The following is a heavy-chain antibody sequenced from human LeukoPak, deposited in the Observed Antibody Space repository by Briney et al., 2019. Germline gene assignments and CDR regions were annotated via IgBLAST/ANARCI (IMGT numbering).Heavy chain of an antibody. CDR3: AGGPIVATGVDY. CDR2: ISSSGSTI. CDR1: GFTFSSYG. J-gene: IGHJ4*02. V-gene: IGHV3-48*03. Sequence: GGSLRPSCAASGFTFSSYGMNWVRQAPGKGLEWVSYISSSGSTIYYADSVKGRFTISRDNGKNSLFLQMNSLRAEDTAVYYCAGGPIVATGVDYWGQGTLVTVSS. D-gene: IGHD5-12*01.